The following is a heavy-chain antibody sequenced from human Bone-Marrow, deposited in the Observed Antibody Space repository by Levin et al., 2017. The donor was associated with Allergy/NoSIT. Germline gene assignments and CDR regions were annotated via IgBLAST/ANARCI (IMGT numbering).Heavy chain of an antibody. CDR3: ALSPRYIVVVPAAMRSFDY. CDR1: GGSFSGYY. D-gene: IGHD2-2*01. CDR2: INHSGST. Sequence: PGGSLRLSCAVYGGSFSGYYWSWIRQPPGKGLEWIGEINHSGSTNYNPSLKSRVTISVDTSKNQFSLKLSSVTAADTAVYYCALSPRYIVVVPAAMRSFDYWGQGTLVTVSS. V-gene: IGHV4-34*01. J-gene: IGHJ4*02.